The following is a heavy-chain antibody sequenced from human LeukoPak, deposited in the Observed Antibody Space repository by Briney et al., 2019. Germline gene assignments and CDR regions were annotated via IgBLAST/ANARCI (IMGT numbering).Heavy chain of an antibody. V-gene: IGHV3-23*01. CDR2: ISGSGGST. D-gene: IGHD3-10*01. CDR1: GFTFSSYA. J-gene: IGHJ5*02. Sequence: GGSLRLSCAASGFTFSSYAMSWVRQPPGKGLERVSAISGSGGSTYYADSVRGRFTISRDNTKNTLYLQMNRLRAEDTAVYYCAKMVAVGDWFDPWGQGTLVTVSS. CDR3: AKMVAVGDWFDP.